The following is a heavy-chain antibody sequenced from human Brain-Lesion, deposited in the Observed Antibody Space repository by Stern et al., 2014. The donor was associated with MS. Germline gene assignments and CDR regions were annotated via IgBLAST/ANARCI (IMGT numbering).Heavy chain of an antibody. Sequence: QMQLVQSGPGLVKPSETLSLTCTVAGGSVSSTSYAWAWIRQPPGKGLEWIGTIFYSGNTYYSPSLKGQPPFSLDPPKNRFSLKVGSVTAADTAVYYCAGEEDIRYCSGGSCTGNWFDPWGQGTLVTVSS. CDR1: GGSVSSTSYA. CDR3: AGEEDIRYCSGGSCTGNWFDP. CDR2: IFYSGNT. V-gene: IGHV4-39*01. J-gene: IGHJ5*02. D-gene: IGHD2-15*01.